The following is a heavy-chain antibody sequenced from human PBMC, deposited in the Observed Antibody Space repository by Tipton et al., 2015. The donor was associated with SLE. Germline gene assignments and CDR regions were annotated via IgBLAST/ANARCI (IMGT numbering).Heavy chain of an antibody. D-gene: IGHD2-15*01. CDR1: GFTFSSYS. J-gene: IGHJ4*02. V-gene: IGHV3-21*01. CDR2: ISSSSSYI. Sequence: GSLRLSCAASGFTFSSYSMNWVRQAPGKGLEWVSSISSSSSYIYYADSVKGRFTISRDNAKNSLYLQMNSLRAEDTAVYYCARGLCSGGSCYSGTPFFDYWGQGTLVTVSS. CDR3: ARGLCSGGSCYSGTPFFDY.